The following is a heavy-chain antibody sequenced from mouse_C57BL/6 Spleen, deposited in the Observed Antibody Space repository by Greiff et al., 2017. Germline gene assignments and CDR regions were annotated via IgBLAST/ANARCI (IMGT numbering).Heavy chain of an antibody. CDR3: AREVQDYYAMDY. CDR1: GFTFSSYA. Sequence: EVKLVESGGGLVKPGGSLKLSCAASGFTFSSYAMSWVRQTPEKRLEWVATISDGGSYTYYPDNVKGRFPISRDNAKNNLYLQMSHLKSEDTAMYYCAREVQDYYAMDYWGQGTSVTVSS. V-gene: IGHV5-4*01. J-gene: IGHJ4*01. D-gene: IGHD3-2*02. CDR2: ISDGGSYT.